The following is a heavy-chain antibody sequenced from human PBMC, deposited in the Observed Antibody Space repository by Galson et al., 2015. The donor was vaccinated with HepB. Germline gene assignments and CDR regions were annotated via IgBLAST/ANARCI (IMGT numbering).Heavy chain of an antibody. CDR3: ARSIAVRYAFDI. V-gene: IGHV3-9*01. Sequence: SLRLSCAASGFTFDDYAMHWVRQAPGKGLEWVSGISWNSGSIGYADSVKGRFTISRDNAKNSLSLHMNSLRAEDTALYYCARSIAVRYAFDIWGHGTMVTGSS. CDR2: ISWNSGSI. J-gene: IGHJ3*02. D-gene: IGHD6-6*01. CDR1: GFTFDDYA.